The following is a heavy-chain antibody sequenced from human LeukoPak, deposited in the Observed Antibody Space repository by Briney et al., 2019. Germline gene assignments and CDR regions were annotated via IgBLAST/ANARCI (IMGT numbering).Heavy chain of an antibody. V-gene: IGHV1-2*02. CDR3: ARGAGSDYDSSGYSFDY. CDR2: INPNSGGT. Sequence: ASVKVSCNASGYTFTVYYMHWVRQAPGQGLEWMGWINPNSGGTDYAQKFQGRVTMTRDTSISTAYMEVSRLRSDDTAVYYCARGAGSDYDSSGYSFDYWGQGTLVPVSS. D-gene: IGHD3-22*01. J-gene: IGHJ4*02. CDR1: GYTFTVYY.